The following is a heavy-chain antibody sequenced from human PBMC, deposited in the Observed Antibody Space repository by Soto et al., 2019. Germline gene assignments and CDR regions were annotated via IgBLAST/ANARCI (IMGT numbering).Heavy chain of an antibody. CDR3: ARGALYDSSGYYLNWFDP. Sequence: GASVKVSCKASGYTFTSYGISWVRQAPGQGLEWMGWISAYNGNTNYAQKLQGRVTMTTDTSTSTAYMELRSLRSDDTAVYYCARGALYDSSGYYLNWFDPWGQGTLVTVSS. CDR2: ISAYNGNT. CDR1: GYTFTSYG. D-gene: IGHD3-22*01. V-gene: IGHV1-18*01. J-gene: IGHJ5*02.